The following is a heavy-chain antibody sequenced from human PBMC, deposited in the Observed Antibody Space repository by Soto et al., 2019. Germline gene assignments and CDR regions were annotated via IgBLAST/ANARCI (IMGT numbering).Heavy chain of an antibody. D-gene: IGHD3-10*01. CDR1: GYTFTSYA. Sequence: QVQLVQSGAEVKKPGASVKVSCKASGYTFTSYAMHWVRQAPGQRLEWMGWINAGNGNTKYSQKFQGRVTITRDTSASTAYMELSSLRSEDTAVSYCARVDGSGSYAFDIWGQGTMVTVSS. CDR2: INAGNGNT. V-gene: IGHV1-3*01. CDR3: ARVDGSGSYAFDI. J-gene: IGHJ3*02.